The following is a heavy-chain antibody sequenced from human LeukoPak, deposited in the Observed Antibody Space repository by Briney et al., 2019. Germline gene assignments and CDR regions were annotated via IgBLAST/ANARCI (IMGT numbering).Heavy chain of an antibody. CDR1: GYTFTSYG. V-gene: IGHV1-18*01. D-gene: IGHD3-9*01. J-gene: IGHJ4*02. CDR2: ISACNGNT. CDR3: ARDEYYDILTGPIIPAAPFDY. Sequence: ASVKVSCKASGYTFTSYGISWVRQAPGQGLEWMGWISACNGNTNYAQKLQGRVTMTTDTSTSTAYMELRSLRSDDTAVYYCARDEYYDILTGPIIPAAPFDYWGQGTLVTVSS.